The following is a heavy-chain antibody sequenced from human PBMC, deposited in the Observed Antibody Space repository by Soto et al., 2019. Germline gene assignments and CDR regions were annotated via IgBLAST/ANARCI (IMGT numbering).Heavy chain of an antibody. V-gene: IGHV1-18*01. CDR3: ARALHYYDSSGGWFDA. CDR1: GYTFTSYG. Sequence: PSVKVSCKASGYTFTSYGISWVRQAPGEGLEWMGWISAYNGNTNYAQKLQGRVTMTTDTSTSTAYMELRSLRSDDTAVYYCARALHYYDSSGGWFDAGGEGTLVTVSS. J-gene: IGHJ5*02. CDR2: ISAYNGNT. D-gene: IGHD3-22*01.